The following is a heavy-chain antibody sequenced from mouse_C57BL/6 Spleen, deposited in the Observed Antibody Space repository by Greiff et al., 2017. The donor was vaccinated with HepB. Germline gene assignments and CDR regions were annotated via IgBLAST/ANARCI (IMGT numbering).Heavy chain of an antibody. V-gene: IGHV1-53*01. J-gene: IGHJ2*01. CDR1: GYTFTSYW. CDR2: IKPSNGGT. CDR3: ARMDRGDGYRY. D-gene: IGHD2-3*01. Sequence: QVQLQQSGTELVKPGASVKLSCKASGYTFTSYWMHWVKQRPGQGLEWIGNIKPSNGGTNYNEKFKSKATLTVDKSSSTAYMQLSSLTSEDSAVYYCARMDRGDGYRYWGEGTTLTVSS.